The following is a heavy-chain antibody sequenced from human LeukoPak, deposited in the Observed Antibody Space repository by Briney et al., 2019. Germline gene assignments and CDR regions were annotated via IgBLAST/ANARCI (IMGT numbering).Heavy chain of an antibody. Sequence: GGSLRLSCAASGFTFSTYNMNWVRQAPGKGLEWVSAVGGTDGRTYFAAFVKGRFTIYRDNSKNTLYLQMNSLRAEDTAVYYCAKDGSYYFDYWGQGTLVTVSS. CDR1: GFTFSTYN. CDR2: VGGTDGRT. J-gene: IGHJ4*02. V-gene: IGHV3-23*01. CDR3: AKDGSYYFDY.